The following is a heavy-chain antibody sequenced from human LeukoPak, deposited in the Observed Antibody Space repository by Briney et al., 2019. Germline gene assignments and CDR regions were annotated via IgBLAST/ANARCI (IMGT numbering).Heavy chain of an antibody. CDR3: ARDRISSWYVGVTGAFDY. CDR2: IYTSGST. D-gene: IGHD6-13*01. Sequence: SETLSLTCTVSGGSISSYYWSWIRQPAGKGLEWLGRIYTSGSTNYNPSLKSRVTMSVDTSKNQFSLKLSSVTAADTAVYYCARDRISSWYVGVTGAFDYWGQGTLVTVSS. J-gene: IGHJ4*02. V-gene: IGHV4-4*07. CDR1: GGSISSYY.